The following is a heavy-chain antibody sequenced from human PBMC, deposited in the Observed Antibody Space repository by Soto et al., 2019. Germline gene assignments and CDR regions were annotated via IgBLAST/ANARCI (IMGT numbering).Heavy chain of an antibody. D-gene: IGHD1-7*01. J-gene: IGHJ6*02. CDR1: GYSFTSYW. Sequence: GESLKISCKGSGYSFTSYWISWVRQMPGKGLEWMGRIDPSDSYTNYSPSFQGHVTISADKSISTAYLQWSSLKASDTAMYYCARPGTTSYHYYYGMDVWGQGTTVTVS. V-gene: IGHV5-10-1*01. CDR2: IDPSDSYT. CDR3: ARPGTTSYHYYYGMDV.